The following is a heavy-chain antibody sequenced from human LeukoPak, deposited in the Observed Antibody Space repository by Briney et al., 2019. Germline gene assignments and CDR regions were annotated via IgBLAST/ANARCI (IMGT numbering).Heavy chain of an antibody. Sequence: GGSLRLSCAASGFTFATNTMIWVRQAPGKGGEWVSAISGSGGSTYYADSVRGGFTVSRDNSKNTLFLQMNGLRAEDTAVYYCAKDGDAGTAYYYYYMDVWGKGTTVTVSS. D-gene: IGHD1-7*01. J-gene: IGHJ6*03. CDR2: ISGSGGST. V-gene: IGHV3-23*01. CDR3: AKDGDAGTAYYYYYMDV. CDR1: GFTFATNT.